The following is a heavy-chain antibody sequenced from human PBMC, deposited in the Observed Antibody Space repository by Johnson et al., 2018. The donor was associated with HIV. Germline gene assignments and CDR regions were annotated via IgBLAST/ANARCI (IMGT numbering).Heavy chain of an antibody. CDR2: INWNGGST. CDR3: ARYSGSYLPDAFDI. Sequence: VQLVESGGGLVKPGGSLRLSCTASGFTFDDYGMSWVRQAPGKGLEWVSGINWNGGSTGYADSVKGRFTISRDNAKNSLYLQMNSLRAEDTAVYYCARYSGSYLPDAFDIWGQGTMVTVSS. V-gene: IGHV3-20*04. J-gene: IGHJ3*02. CDR1: GFTFDDYG. D-gene: IGHD1-26*01.